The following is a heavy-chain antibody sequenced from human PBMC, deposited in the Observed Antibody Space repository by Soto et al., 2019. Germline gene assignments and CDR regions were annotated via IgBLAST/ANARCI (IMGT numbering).Heavy chain of an antibody. Sequence: EVQLVESGGGLVQPGGSLRLSCAASGFTFSDHYMDWVRQAPGKGLEWVGRTRNKANSYTTEYAASVKGRFTISRDDSKNSLYLQMNSLKTADTAVYYCARVTGATILDYWGQGTLVTVSS. CDR3: ARVTGATILDY. V-gene: IGHV3-72*01. CDR2: TRNKANSYTT. D-gene: IGHD1-26*01. CDR1: GFTFSDHY. J-gene: IGHJ4*02.